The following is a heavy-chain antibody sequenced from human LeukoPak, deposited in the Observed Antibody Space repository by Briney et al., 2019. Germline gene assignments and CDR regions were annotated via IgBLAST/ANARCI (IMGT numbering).Heavy chain of an antibody. CDR1: GGSFSGYY. J-gene: IGHJ5*02. Sequence: SETLSLTCAVYGGSFSGYYWSWIRQPPGKGLEWIGEINHSGSTNYNPSLKSRVTISVDTSKNQFSLKLSSVTAADTAVYYCARHRYYGSGSYPNWFDPWGQGTLVTVSS. D-gene: IGHD3-10*01. CDR3: ARHRYYGSGSYPNWFDP. CDR2: INHSGST. V-gene: IGHV4-34*01.